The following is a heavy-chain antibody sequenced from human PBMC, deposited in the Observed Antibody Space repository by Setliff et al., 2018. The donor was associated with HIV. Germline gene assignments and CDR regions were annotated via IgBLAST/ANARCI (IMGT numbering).Heavy chain of an antibody. CDR1: GGSISSGDYY. CDR2: GYHTGST. J-gene: IGHJ4*02. D-gene: IGHD5-12*01. Sequence: SETLSLTCTVSGGSISSGDYYWTWIRQPPGKGLEWIGSGYHTGSTAYNPSLKSRVTISLDTSKNQFSLQLNSMTAADTAVYYCARYGDGYNSGDALVYWGQGTLVTVSS. V-gene: IGHV4-39*07. CDR3: ARYGDGYNSGDALVY.